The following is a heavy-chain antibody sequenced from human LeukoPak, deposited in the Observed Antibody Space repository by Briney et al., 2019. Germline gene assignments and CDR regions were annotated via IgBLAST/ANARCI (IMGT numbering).Heavy chain of an antibody. Sequence: SETLSLTCTVSGGSISSSRYYWGWIRQPPGKGLEWLGSIYYSGSTYYNPSLKSRVTISVDTSKNQFSLKLSSVTAADTAVYYCASAGYDILTFDYWGQGTLVTVSS. CDR1: GGSISSSRYY. CDR3: ASAGYDILTFDY. J-gene: IGHJ4*02. D-gene: IGHD3-9*01. CDR2: IYYSGST. V-gene: IGHV4-39*01.